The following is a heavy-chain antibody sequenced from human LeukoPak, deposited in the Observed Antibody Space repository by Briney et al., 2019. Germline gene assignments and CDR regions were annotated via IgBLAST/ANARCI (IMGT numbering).Heavy chain of an antibody. D-gene: IGHD3-22*01. CDR1: GFTSSGYA. CDR3: ARLSRSGATYFYYGMDV. Sequence: GGSLRLSCAASGFTSSGYAVHWVRQGPGKGLDWVAVISFDGSDQYYAGSVKGRFTISRDNSQNTVSLHMNSLKTEDTAVYFCARLSRSGATYFYYGMDVWGQGTTVIVTS. V-gene: IGHV3-30*04. J-gene: IGHJ6*02. CDR2: ISFDGSDQ.